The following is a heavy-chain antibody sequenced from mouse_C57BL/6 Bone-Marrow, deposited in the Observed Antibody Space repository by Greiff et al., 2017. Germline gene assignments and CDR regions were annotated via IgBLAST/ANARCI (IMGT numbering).Heavy chain of an antibody. CDR2: IDPENGDT. D-gene: IGHD1-1*01. Sequence: EVQLVESGAELVRPGASVKLSCTASGFNIKDDYMHWVQQSPEQGLEWMGWIDPENGDTEYASKLQGKATITADTSSNKAYLQLSSLTSEDTAVYYCTTPVTTVVDYAMDYWGQGTSVTVSS. V-gene: IGHV14-4*01. CDR1: GFNIKDDY. CDR3: TTPVTTVVDYAMDY. J-gene: IGHJ4*01.